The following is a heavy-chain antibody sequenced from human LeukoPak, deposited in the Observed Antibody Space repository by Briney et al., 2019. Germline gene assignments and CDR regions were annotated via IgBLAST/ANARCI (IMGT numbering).Heavy chain of an antibody. CDR2: ISSSSTYI. D-gene: IGHD4-23*01. V-gene: IGHV3-21*01. CDR1: GLTFRNFA. Sequence: PGGSLRLSCAASGLTFRNFAMSWVRQAPGKGLEWVSSISSSSTYIYYADSLEGRFTISRDNVRNSLYLQMNSLRAEDTAVYYCAGDYEGNLAFDIWGQGTMVTVSS. J-gene: IGHJ3*02. CDR3: AGDYEGNLAFDI.